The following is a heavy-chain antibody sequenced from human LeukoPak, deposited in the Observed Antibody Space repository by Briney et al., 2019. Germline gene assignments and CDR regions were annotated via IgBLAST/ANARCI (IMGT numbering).Heavy chain of an antibody. D-gene: IGHD5-24*01. CDR1: GFTFSSYW. J-gene: IGHJ4*02. Sequence: YPGGSLRLSCAASGFTFSSYWMNWARQAPGKGLEWVASINHNGNVSYYVDSVKGRFTISRDNAKNSLYLQMSNLRAEDTAVYFCARGDGYNPFDYWGQGTLVTVSS. CDR3: ARGDGYNPFDY. CDR2: INHNGNVS. V-gene: IGHV3-7*03.